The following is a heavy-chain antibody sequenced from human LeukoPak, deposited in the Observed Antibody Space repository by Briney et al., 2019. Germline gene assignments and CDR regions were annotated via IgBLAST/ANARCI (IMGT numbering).Heavy chain of an antibody. J-gene: IGHJ6*02. D-gene: IGHD2-2*02. Sequence: GGSLRLSCAAFGFTFSSYAMSWVRQAPGKGLEWVSAISGSGGSTYYADSVKGRFTISRDNSKNTLYLQMNSLRAEDTAVYYCAKALHCSSTSCYRGGPYYGMDVWGQGTTVTVSS. CDR1: GFTFSSYA. CDR3: AKALHCSSTSCYRGGPYYGMDV. CDR2: ISGSGGST. V-gene: IGHV3-23*01.